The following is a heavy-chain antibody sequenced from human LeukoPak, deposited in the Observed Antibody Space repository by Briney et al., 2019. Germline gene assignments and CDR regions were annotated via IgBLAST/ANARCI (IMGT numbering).Heavy chain of an antibody. CDR2: IKSKTDGGTT. V-gene: IGHV3-15*01. Sequence: PGGSLRLSCAASGFTFSSYSMSWVRQAPGKGLEWVGRIKSKTDGGTTDYAAPVKGRFTISRDDSKNTLYLQMNSLKTEDRAVYYCTTDRGDYGSGSYEIYYYYMDVWGKGTTVTVSS. D-gene: IGHD3-10*01. J-gene: IGHJ6*03. CDR1: GFTFSSYS. CDR3: TTDRGDYGSGSYEIYYYYMDV.